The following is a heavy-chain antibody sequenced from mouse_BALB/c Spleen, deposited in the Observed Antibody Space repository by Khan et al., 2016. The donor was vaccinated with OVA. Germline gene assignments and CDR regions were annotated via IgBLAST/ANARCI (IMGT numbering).Heavy chain of an antibody. Sequence: VQLKESGPGLVKPSQSLSLTCTVTGYSITSDSAWNWIRQFPGNKLEWMGYISYSGRTSYNPSLKSRISITRDTSTNQFFLQLTSMTTDDTATYYCARSVAMTTVVATDFDYWGQGTTLTVSS. D-gene: IGHD1-1*01. CDR3: ARSVAMTTVVATDFDY. V-gene: IGHV3-2*02. J-gene: IGHJ2*01. CDR2: ISYSGRT. CDR1: GYSITSDSA.